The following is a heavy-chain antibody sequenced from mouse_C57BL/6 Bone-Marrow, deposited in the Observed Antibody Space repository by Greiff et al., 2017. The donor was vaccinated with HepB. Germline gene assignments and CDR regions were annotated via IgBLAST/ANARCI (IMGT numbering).Heavy chain of an antibody. V-gene: IGHV1-5*01. CDR1: GYTFTSYW. CDR3: TRDGYDKDYAMDY. D-gene: IGHD2-2*01. Sequence: EVQLQQSGTVLARPGASVKMSCKTSGYTFTSYWMHWVKQRTGQGLEWIGAIYPGKSDTSYNQKFKGKAKLTAVTSASTAYMELSSLTNEDSAVYYCTRDGYDKDYAMDYWGQGTSVTGSS. CDR2: IYPGKSDT. J-gene: IGHJ4*01.